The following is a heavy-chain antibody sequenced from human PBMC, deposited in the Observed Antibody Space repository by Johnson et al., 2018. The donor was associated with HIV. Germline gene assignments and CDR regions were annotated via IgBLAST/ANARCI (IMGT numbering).Heavy chain of an antibody. D-gene: IGHD1-14*01. Sequence: QVQLVESGGGVVQPGRSLRLSCAASGFTFSSYAMHWVRQAPGKGLEWVAVISYDGSNKYYADSVKGRFTISRDNSKNTLYLQMNRLRAEDTAVYYCAKGGSLTQDAPFDIWGQGTMVTVSS. CDR3: AKGGSLTQDAPFDI. CDR1: GFTFSSYA. CDR2: ISYDGSNK. J-gene: IGHJ3*02. V-gene: IGHV3-30*04.